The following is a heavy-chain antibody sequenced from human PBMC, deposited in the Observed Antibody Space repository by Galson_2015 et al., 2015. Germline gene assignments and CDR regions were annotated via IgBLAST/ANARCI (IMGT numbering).Heavy chain of an antibody. Sequence: QSGAEVKESGDSLQISCEGSGSSFRNYWIAWVRQMPGKGLEWMGITYPGDTDTTYSPSFQGQVVISADKSISTAYLHWSSLKASDTAAYYCARRSAESGDYWGRGTLGTVAS. V-gene: IGHV5-51*01. CDR3: ARRSAESGDY. J-gene: IGHJ4*02. CDR1: GSSFRNYW. D-gene: IGHD2-15*01. CDR2: TYPGDTDT.